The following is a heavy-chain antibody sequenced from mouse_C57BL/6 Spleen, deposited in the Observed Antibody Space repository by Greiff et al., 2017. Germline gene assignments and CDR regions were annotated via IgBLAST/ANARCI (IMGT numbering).Heavy chain of an antibody. V-gene: IGHV10-3*01. CDR1: GFTFNTYA. Sequence: EVQLVESGGGLVQPKGSLKLSCAASGFTFNTYAMHWVRQAPGKGLEWVARIRSKSSNSATYYADSGKDRFTISRDDSQSMLYLQMNNLKTEDTAMYYCVTAYYSNPWFAYWGQGTLVTVSA. CDR3: VTAYYSNPWFAY. D-gene: IGHD2-5*01. J-gene: IGHJ3*01. CDR2: IRSKSSNSAT.